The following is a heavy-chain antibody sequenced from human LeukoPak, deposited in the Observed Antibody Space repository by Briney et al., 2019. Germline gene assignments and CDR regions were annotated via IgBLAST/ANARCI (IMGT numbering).Heavy chain of an antibody. CDR3: ARDPHGDYGDCFDY. V-gene: IGHV3-7*01. D-gene: IGHD4-17*01. CDR1: GFTFSSYW. CDR2: IKHDGSEK. Sequence: PGGSLRLSCAASGFTFSSYWMSWVRQAPGKGLEWVANIKHDGSEKYYVDSVKGRFTISRDNAEKSLYLQMNSLRAEDTAVYYCARDPHGDYGDCFDYWGQGTLVTVSS. J-gene: IGHJ4*02.